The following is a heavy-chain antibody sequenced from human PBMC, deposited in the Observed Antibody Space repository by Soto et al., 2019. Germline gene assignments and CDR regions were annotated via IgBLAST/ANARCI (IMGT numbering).Heavy chain of an antibody. CDR2: IYHSGST. CDR3: ARTSRKNNWFDP. V-gene: IGHV4-59*01. CDR1: GGSISSYY. J-gene: IGHJ5*02. Sequence: QVQLQESGPGLVKPSETLSLTCTVSGGSISSYYWSWIRQPPGKGLEWIGYIYHSGSTNYNPSLKSRVTISVDTSKNQFSLKLSSVTAADTAVYYCARTSRKNNWFDPWGQGTLVTVSS.